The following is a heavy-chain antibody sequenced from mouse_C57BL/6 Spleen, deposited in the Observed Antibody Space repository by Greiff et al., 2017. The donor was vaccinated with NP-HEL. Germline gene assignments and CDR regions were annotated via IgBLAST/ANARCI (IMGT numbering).Heavy chain of an antibody. V-gene: IGHV5-6*01. D-gene: IGHD2-4*01. J-gene: IGHJ4*01. CDR1: GFTFSSYG. CDR3: ARQITH. CDR2: ISSGGSYT. Sequence: EVMLVESGGDLVKPGGSLKLSCAASGFTFSSYGMSWVRQTPDKRLEWVATISSGGSYTYYPDSVKGRFTISRDNAKNTLYLQMSSLKSEDTAMYYCARQITHWGQGTSVTVSS.